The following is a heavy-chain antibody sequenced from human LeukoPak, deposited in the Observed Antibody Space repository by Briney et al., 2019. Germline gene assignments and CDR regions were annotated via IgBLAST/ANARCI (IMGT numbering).Heavy chain of an antibody. CDR1: GFTFSSYS. V-gene: IGHV3-21*01. CDR3: ARERPGWLFFVFDI. Sequence: GGSLRPSCAASGFTFSSYSMNWVRQAPGEGLEWVSSISSSSSYLYYADSVKGRFTISRDNAKDSLYLQMNSLRAEGTAVYYCARERPGWLFFVFDIWGQGTMVTVSS. J-gene: IGHJ3*02. D-gene: IGHD3-22*01. CDR2: ISSSSSYL.